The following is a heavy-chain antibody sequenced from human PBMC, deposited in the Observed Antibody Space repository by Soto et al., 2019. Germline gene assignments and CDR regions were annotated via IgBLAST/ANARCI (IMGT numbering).Heavy chain of an antibody. Sequence: QVQLQESGPGLVKPSETLSLTCTVSGGSISSYYWSWIRQPPGKGLEWIGYIYYSGSTNYNPSLKCRVTISVDTSKNQFSLKLSSVTAADTAVYYCARDQPAYDYVWCSYRYNNAFDIWGQWTMVTVSS. CDR1: GGSISSYY. CDR2: IYYSGST. CDR3: ARDQPAYDYVWCSYRYNNAFDI. D-gene: IGHD3-16*02. V-gene: IGHV4-59*01. J-gene: IGHJ3*02.